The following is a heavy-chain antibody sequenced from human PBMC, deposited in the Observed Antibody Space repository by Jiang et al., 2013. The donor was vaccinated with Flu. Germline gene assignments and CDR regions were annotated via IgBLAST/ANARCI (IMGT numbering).Heavy chain of an antibody. Sequence: SCKASGYTFSGHYINWVRQAPGQGLEWMGWINPKSGGTNYAQNFQGRVTMTGDTSISTAYLELSRVTSDDTAVYFCARDNHGDYCLDYWGPGTLVTVSS. CDR2: INPKSGGT. CDR3: ARDNHGDYCLDY. D-gene: IGHD4-17*01. V-gene: IGHV1-2*02. CDR1: GYTFSGHY. J-gene: IGHJ4*02.